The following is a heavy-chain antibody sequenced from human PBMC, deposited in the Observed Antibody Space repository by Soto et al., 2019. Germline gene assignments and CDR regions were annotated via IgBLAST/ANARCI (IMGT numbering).Heavy chain of an antibody. CDR1: GFTVSSNY. D-gene: IGHD3-10*01. CDR3: ARDWPLDKQVGFGEPRVFDI. J-gene: IGHJ3*02. CDR2: IYSGGST. Sequence: EVQLVESGGGLVQPGGSLRLSCAASGFTVSSNYMSWVRQAPGKGLEWVSVIYSGGSTYYADSVKGRFTISRDNSKNTLYLKMNSVRAEDAAVYYCARDWPLDKQVGFGEPRVFDIWGQGTMVTVSS. V-gene: IGHV3-66*01.